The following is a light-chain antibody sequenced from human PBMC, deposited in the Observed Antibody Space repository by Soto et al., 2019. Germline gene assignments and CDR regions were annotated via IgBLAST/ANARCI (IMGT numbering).Light chain of an antibody. CDR3: QHLNNYPPFT. CDR2: AAS. Sequence: DIQMTQSPSSLSASVGDRVIITCRTSQSISNYLNWYQHKPGKAPKVLISAASNLQSGVPSRFSGSGSGTVFTLTISSLQPEDFATYYCQHLNNYPPFTFGPGTKVDLE. J-gene: IGKJ3*01. CDR1: QSISNY. V-gene: IGKV1-39*01.